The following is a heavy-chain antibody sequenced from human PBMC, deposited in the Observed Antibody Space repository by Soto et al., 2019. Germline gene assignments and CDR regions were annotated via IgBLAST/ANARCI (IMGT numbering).Heavy chain of an antibody. CDR3: AREASGVHASWFAP. CDR2: ISAYNGNT. CDR1: GYIFTTYS. D-gene: IGHD2-2*01. J-gene: IGHJ5*02. V-gene: IGHV1-18*01. Sequence: QVQLVQSGTEVKKSGASVKVSCKASGYIFTTYSIAWVRQAPGQGLEWMGWISAYNGNTNYAQKFQGRVTMTTDTSTNTAYMELRSLRSDDTAVYFCAREASGVHASWFAPWGQGTLVTVSS.